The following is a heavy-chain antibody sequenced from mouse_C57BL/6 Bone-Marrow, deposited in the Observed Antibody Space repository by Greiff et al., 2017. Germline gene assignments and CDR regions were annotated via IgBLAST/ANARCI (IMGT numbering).Heavy chain of an antibody. CDR1: GYTFTDYE. CDR2: IDPETGGP. D-gene: IGHD2-12*01. CDR3: TTGYSNDFYYAMDY. V-gene: IGHV1-15*01. J-gene: IGHJ4*01. Sequence: VQLQQSGAELVRPGASVTLSCKASGYTFTDYEMHWVKQTPVHGLEWIGAIDPETGGPAYNQKFKGKAILTSDKSSSTAYMELRSLTSEDSAVYYCTTGYSNDFYYAMDYWGQGTSVTVSS.